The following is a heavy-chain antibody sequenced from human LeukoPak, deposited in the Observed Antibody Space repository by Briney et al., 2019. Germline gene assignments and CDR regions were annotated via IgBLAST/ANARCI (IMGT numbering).Heavy chain of an antibody. CDR3: AHRRPPGTEDWFVP. V-gene: IGHV2-5*01. CDR2: VYWNDNK. J-gene: IGHJ5*02. Sequence: SGPTLVNPTQTLTLTCTFSGFSLSTSGVGVGWFRQPPGKALEWLALVYWNDNKRYSPSLINRLTITKDTSKNQVVLTMTNMDPMDTATYYCAHRRPPGTEDWFVPWGQGILVSVSS. D-gene: IGHD2-8*02. CDR1: GFSLSTSGVG.